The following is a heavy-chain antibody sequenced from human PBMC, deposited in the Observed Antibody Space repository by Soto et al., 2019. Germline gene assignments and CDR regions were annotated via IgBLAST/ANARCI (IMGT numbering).Heavy chain of an antibody. CDR3: ARQGGAAFIAAVPNWFDP. CDR2: IYYSGST. Sequence: QLQLQESGPGLVKPSETLSLTCTVSGGSISSSSYYWGWIRQPPGKGLEWIGSIYYSGSTYYNPSLESRVTISVDTSKNQFSLKLSSVTAADTAVYYCARQGGAAFIAAVPNWFDPWGQGTLVTVSS. V-gene: IGHV4-39*01. J-gene: IGHJ5*02. D-gene: IGHD6-13*01. CDR1: GGSISSSSYY.